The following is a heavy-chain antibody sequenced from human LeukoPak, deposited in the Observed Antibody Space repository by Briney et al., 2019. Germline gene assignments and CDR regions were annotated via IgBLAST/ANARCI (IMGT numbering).Heavy chain of an antibody. J-gene: IGHJ4*02. D-gene: IGHD3-9*01. CDR1: GFTVSSNY. Sequence: GGSLRLSCAASGFTVSSNYMSWVRQAPGKGLEWVSVIYSGGSTYYAGSVKGRFTISRDNSKNTLYLQMNSLKTEDTAVYYCTTSHPISPYYDILTGYYIITDYWGQGTLVTVSS. CDR2: IYSGGST. CDR3: TTSHPISPYYDILTGYYIITDY. V-gene: IGHV3-53*01.